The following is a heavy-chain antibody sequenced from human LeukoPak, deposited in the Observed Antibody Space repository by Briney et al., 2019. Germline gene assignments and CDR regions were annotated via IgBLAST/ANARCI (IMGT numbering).Heavy chain of an antibody. Sequence: PGGSLRLSCAAPGFTFSSYAMSWVRQAPGKGLEWVSAISGSGGSTYYADSVKGRFTISRDNSKNTLYLQMNSLRAEDTAVYYCARALWSGPVYYGMDVWGQGTTVTVSS. D-gene: IGHD3-10*01. CDR1: GFTFSSYA. CDR3: ARALWSGPVYYGMDV. CDR2: ISGSGGST. V-gene: IGHV3-23*01. J-gene: IGHJ6*02.